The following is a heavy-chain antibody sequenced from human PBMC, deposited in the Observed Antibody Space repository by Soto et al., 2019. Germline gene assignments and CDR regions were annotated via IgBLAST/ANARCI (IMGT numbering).Heavy chain of an antibody. CDR3: TTGSDYGVDDY. D-gene: IGHD4-17*01. Sequence: EVQLVESGGGLVKPGGSLRLSCAASGFTFSNAWMSWVRQAPGKGLEWVGRIKSKTDGGTTDYDAPVKGRFTISRDDSKNTLYLQMNSLKTEDTAVYYCTTGSDYGVDDYWGQGTLVTVSS. CDR1: GFTFSNAW. J-gene: IGHJ4*02. V-gene: IGHV3-15*01. CDR2: IKSKTDGGTT.